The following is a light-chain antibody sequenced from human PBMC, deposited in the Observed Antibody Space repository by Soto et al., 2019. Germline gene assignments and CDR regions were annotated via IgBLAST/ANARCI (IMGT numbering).Light chain of an antibody. CDR2: GAS. CDR3: QKFNKWPWT. Sequence: EIVLTQSPGPLSLSPGERATLSCRSSQSVRNSLLAWYQQKPGQAPRLLIYGASTRATGVPPRFSGSGSGTEFTLTISSLQSEDVAVYYCQKFNKWPWTFGQGTKVDIK. V-gene: IGKV3-15*01. CDR1: QSVRNSL. J-gene: IGKJ1*01.